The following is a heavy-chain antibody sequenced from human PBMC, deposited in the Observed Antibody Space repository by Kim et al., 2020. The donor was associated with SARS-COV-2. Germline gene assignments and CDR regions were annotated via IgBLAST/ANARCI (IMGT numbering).Heavy chain of an antibody. D-gene: IGHD2-2*02. CDR1: GGSVSSGSYY. V-gene: IGHV4-61*01. Sequence: SETLSLTCTVSGGSVSSGSYYWSWIRQPPGKGLEWIGYIYYSGSTNYNPSLKSRVTISVDTSKNQFSLKLSSVTAADTAVYYCAREKENYCSSTSCYRDYYYGMDVWGQGTTVTVSS. CDR2: IYYSGST. J-gene: IGHJ6*02. CDR3: AREKENYCSSTSCYRDYYYGMDV.